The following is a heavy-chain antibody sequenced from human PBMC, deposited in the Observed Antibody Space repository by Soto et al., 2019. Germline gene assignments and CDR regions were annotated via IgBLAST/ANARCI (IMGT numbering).Heavy chain of an antibody. CDR2: INPNSGGT. CDR3: ARFTAQGYCSSTSCPYFDY. Sequence: SVKVSCKASGYTFTGYYMHWVRQAPGQGLEWMGWINPNSGGTNYAQKFQGWVTMTRDTSISTAYMELSRLRSDDTAVYYCARFTAQGYCSSTSCPYFDYWGQGTLVTVSS. V-gene: IGHV1-2*04. J-gene: IGHJ4*02. D-gene: IGHD2-2*01. CDR1: GYTFTGYY.